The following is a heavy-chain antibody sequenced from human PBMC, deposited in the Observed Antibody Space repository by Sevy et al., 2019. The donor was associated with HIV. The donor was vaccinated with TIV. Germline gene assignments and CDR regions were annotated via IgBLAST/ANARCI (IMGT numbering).Heavy chain of an antibody. CDR2: FYFSGNT. J-gene: IGHJ5*02. V-gene: IGHV4-59*01. Sequence: SETLSLTCTVSGDSISKYVWSWIRQPPGKGLEWIGYFYFSGNTNYNPSLKSRVTISVDTSKNQFSLTLKSVTAADTAVYYCARDYYDDRPRGFDPWGQGTLVTVSS. D-gene: IGHD3-22*01. CDR1: GDSISKYV. CDR3: ARDYYDDRPRGFDP.